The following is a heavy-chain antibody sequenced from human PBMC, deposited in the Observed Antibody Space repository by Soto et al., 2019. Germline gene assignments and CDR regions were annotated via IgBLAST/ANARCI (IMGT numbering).Heavy chain of an antibody. V-gene: IGHV3-23*01. CDR2: FGSTGNT. J-gene: IGHJ4*02. Sequence: GGSLRLSCAASGFTFSSSVMSWVRQGPGRGLEWVATFGSTGNTYYTDSVKGRFAISRDNSKNTLYLQMNSLRAEDTAVYYCAKDLDYGDPSNWGQGTLVTVSS. D-gene: IGHD4-17*01. CDR3: AKDLDYGDPSN. CDR1: GFTFSSSV.